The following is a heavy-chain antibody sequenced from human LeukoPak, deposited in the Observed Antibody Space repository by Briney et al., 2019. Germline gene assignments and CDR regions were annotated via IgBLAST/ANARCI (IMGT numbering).Heavy chain of an antibody. J-gene: IGHJ5*02. D-gene: IGHD3-3*01. CDR1: GFTVSSNY. CDR2: IYSGGST. Sequence: GGSLRLSCAASGFTVSSNYMSWVRQAPGKGLEWVSVIYSGGSTYYADSVKGRFTTSRDNSKNTLYLQMNSLRAEDTAVYYCARLGITIFDNWFDPWGQGTLVTVSS. V-gene: IGHV3-53*01. CDR3: ARLGITIFDNWFDP.